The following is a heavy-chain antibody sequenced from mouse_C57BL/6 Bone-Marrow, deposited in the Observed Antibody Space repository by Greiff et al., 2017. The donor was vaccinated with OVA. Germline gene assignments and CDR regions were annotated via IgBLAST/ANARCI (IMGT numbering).Heavy chain of an antibody. CDR1: GYSITSGYY. J-gene: IGHJ3*01. D-gene: IGHD2-4*01. V-gene: IGHV3-6*01. CDR2: ISYDGSN. Sequence: EVKLVESGPGLVKPSQSLSLTCSVTGYSITSGYYWNWIRQFPGNKLEWMGYISYDGSNNYNPSLKNRISITRDTSKNQFFLKLNSVTTEDTATYYCARDRDYDGGGFAYWGQGTLVTVSA. CDR3: ARDRDYDGGGFAY.